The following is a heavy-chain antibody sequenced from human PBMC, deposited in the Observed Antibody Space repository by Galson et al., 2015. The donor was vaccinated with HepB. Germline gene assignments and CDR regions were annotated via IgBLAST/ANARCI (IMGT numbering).Heavy chain of an antibody. CDR2: IDWDDDK. CDR3: ARETWIQLWLTGHYYGMDV. V-gene: IGHV2-70*11. J-gene: IGHJ6*02. CDR1: GFSLSTSGMC. D-gene: IGHD5-18*01. Sequence: PALVKPTQTLTLTCTFSGFSLSTSGMCVSWIRQPPGKALEWLARIDWDDDKYYSTSLKTRLTISKDTSKNQVVLTMTNMDPVDTATYYCARETWIQLWLTGHYYGMDVWGQGTTVTVSS.